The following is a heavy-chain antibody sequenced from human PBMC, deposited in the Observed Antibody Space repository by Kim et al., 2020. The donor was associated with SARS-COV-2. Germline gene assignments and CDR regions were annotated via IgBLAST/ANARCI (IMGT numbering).Heavy chain of an antibody. V-gene: IGHV3-30*18. D-gene: IGHD3-10*01. CDR1: GFRFSSFG. CDR2: ISFDGKVT. J-gene: IGHJ5*02. Sequence: GGSLRLSCAASGFRFSSFGMHWVRQAPDTGLEWLAVISFDGKVTYYADSVMGRFTVSRDNSKSTLYLQLNSLRPEDTAVYFCAEESGVTMFRGDTVYWFDPWGQGTLVTVSS. CDR3: AEESGVTMFRGDTVYWFDP.